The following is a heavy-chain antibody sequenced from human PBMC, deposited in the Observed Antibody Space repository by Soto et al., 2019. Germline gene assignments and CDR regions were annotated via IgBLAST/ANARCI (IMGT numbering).Heavy chain of an antibody. CDR2: TKEDGSEI. V-gene: IGHV3-7*01. J-gene: IGHJ4*02. CDR3: ARDVGFDYVN. CDR1: GFSIASYW. Sequence: EVQLVESGGGLVQPGGSLRLSCAVSGFSIASYWMSWVRQAPGKGLEWVATTKEDGSEIYYVDSVRCRFTISRDNAENSLYLQMNSLSAEDTAVYFCARDVGFDYVNWGQGTLVTVSS. D-gene: IGHD3-16*01.